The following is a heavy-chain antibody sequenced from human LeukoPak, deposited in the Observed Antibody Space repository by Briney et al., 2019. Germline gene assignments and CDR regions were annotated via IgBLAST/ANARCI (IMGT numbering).Heavy chain of an antibody. CDR3: AKDSIRLLYFLFGY. CDR2: ISGSGGST. V-gene: IGHV3-23*01. J-gene: IGHJ4*02. Sequence: GGSLRLSCAASGFTFSSYAMAWVRQAPGKGLEWVSVISGSGGSTYYADSVKGRFTISRDNSKNTLYLQMNSLRAEDTAVYYCAKDSIRLLYFLFGYWGQGTLVTVSS. CDR1: GFTFSSYA. D-gene: IGHD2-2*02.